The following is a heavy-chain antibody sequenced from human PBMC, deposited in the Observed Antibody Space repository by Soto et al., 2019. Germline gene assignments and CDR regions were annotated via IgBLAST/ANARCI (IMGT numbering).Heavy chain of an antibody. CDR2: IIPIFGTA. V-gene: IGHV1-69*06. Sequence: QVQLVQSGAEVKKPGSSVKVSCKASGGTFSSYAISWVRQAPGQGLEWMGGIIPIFGTANYAQKFQGRVTITADKSTSTAYMELSSLRSEDPAVYYCASSRTYYDFWSGAPSYYYYGMDVWGQGTTVTVSS. CDR1: GGTFSSYA. J-gene: IGHJ6*02. CDR3: ASSRTYYDFWSGAPSYYYYGMDV. D-gene: IGHD3-3*01.